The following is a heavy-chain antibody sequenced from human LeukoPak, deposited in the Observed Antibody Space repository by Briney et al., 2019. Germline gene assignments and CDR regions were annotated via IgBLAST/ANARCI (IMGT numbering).Heavy chain of an antibody. CDR2: IHYSGST. V-gene: IGHV4-59*01. Sequence: SETLSLTCTVSGGSISSYYWSWIRQPPGKGLEWIGYIHYSGSTNYNPSLKSRVTISVDTSKNQFSLKLSSVTAADTAVYYCARRTRAYYYDSSGYFDPWGQGTLVTVSS. CDR3: ARRTRAYYYDSSGYFDP. D-gene: IGHD3-22*01. J-gene: IGHJ5*02. CDR1: GGSISSYY.